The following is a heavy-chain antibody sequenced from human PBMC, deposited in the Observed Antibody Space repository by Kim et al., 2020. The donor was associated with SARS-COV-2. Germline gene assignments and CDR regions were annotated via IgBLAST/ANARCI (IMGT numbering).Heavy chain of an antibody. V-gene: IGHV4-61*01. J-gene: IGHJ5*02. CDR1: GGSVSSGSYY. D-gene: IGHD3-10*01. Sequence: SETLSLTCTVSGGSVSSGSYYWSWIRQPPGKGLEWIGYIYYSGSTNHNPSLKSRVTISVDTSKNQFSLKLSSVTAADTAVYYCARERAIRGGWFDPWGQGTLVTVSS. CDR3: ARERAIRGGWFDP. CDR2: IYYSGST.